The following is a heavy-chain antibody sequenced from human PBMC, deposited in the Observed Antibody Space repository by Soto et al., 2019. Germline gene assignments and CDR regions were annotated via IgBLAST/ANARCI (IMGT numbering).Heavy chain of an antibody. J-gene: IGHJ1*01. D-gene: IGHD6-13*01. CDR3: ARGAMWSGRTHDYSSSWYVRKPEYFQH. CDR1: GGSFSGYY. V-gene: IGHV4-34*01. Sequence: SETLSLTCAVYGGSFSGYYWSWIRQPPGKGLEWIGEINHCGSTNYNPSLKSRVTISVDTSKNQFSLKLSSVTAADTAVYYCARGAMWSGRTHDYSSSWYVRKPEYFQHWGQGTLVTVSS. CDR2: INHCGST.